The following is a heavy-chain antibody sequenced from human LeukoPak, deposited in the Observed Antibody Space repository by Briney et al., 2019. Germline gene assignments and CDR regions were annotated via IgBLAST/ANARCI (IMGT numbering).Heavy chain of an antibody. D-gene: IGHD3-22*01. V-gene: IGHV3-23*01. J-gene: IGHJ4*02. Sequence: GGSLRLSCAVSGITLSNYGISWVRKAPGKGLEWVSVISDSGGRTNYADSVKGRFTISRDNPKNTLYLQMNSLRAEDTAVYFCAKRGVVIRVILVGFHKEAYYFDSWGQGALVTVSS. CDR2: ISDSGGRT. CDR3: AKRGVVIRVILVGFHKEAYYFDS. CDR1: GITLSNYG.